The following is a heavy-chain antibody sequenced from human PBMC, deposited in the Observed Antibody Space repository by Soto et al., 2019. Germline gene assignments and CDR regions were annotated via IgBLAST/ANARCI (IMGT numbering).Heavy chain of an antibody. CDR3: ARHNDFSYPYMDV. CDR2: IYYSGST. J-gene: IGHJ6*03. D-gene: IGHD3-3*01. V-gene: IGHV4-39*01. Sequence: SETLSLTCTVSGGSISSSSYYWGWIRQPPGKGLEWIGSIYYSGSTYYNPSLKSRVTISVDTSKNQFSLKLSSVTAADTAVYYCARHNDFSYPYMDVWGKGTTVTVSS. CDR1: GGSISSSSYY.